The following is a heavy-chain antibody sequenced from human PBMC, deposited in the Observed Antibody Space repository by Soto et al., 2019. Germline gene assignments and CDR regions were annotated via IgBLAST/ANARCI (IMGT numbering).Heavy chain of an antibody. D-gene: IGHD3-10*01. CDR2: IYWDDDK. CDR3: AHITLGGSGSYYGLGAFDI. V-gene: IGHV2-5*02. Sequence: QITLKESGPTLVKPTQPLTLTCTFSGFSLSTSGVGVGWIRQPPGKALEWLALIYWDDDKRYSPSLKSRLTITKDTSKNHVVLTMTNMDPVDTATYYCAHITLGGSGSYYGLGAFDIWGQGTMVTVSS. J-gene: IGHJ3*02. CDR1: GFSLSTSGVG.